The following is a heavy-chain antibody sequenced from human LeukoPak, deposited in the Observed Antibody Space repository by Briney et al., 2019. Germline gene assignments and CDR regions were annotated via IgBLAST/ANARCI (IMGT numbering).Heavy chain of an antibody. CDR1: GFIFSSYS. CDR3: AKNHRDAGDY. V-gene: IGHV3-NL1*01. D-gene: IGHD3-10*01. J-gene: IGHJ4*02. Sequence: GESLRLSCEASGFIFSSYSMDWIRQAPGKGLEWVSSITGGDPSMNYADSVRGRFTISRDNSKNTLYLQMNSLRPEDTALYYCAKNHRDAGDYWGQGTLVTVSS. CDR2: ITGGDPSM.